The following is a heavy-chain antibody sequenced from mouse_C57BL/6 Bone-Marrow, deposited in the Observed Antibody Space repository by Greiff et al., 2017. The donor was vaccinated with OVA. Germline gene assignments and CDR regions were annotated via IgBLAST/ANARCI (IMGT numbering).Heavy chain of an antibody. CDR2: IRSKSNNYAT. V-gene: IGHV10-1*01. CDR1: GFSFNTYA. J-gene: IGHJ3*01. D-gene: IGHD1-1*01. CDR3: VRQELRFAY. Sequence: EVHLVESGGGLVQPKGSLKLSCAASGFSFNTYAMNWVRQAPGKGLEWVARIRSKSNNYATYYADSVKDRFTISRDDSESMLYLQMNNLKTEDTAMYYCVRQELRFAYWGQGTLVTVSA.